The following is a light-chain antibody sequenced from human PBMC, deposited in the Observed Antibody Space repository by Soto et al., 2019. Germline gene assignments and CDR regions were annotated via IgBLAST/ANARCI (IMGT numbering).Light chain of an antibody. V-gene: IGLV2-14*01. CDR2: EVR. J-gene: IGLJ1*01. CDR1: ISDIVSYNY. Sequence: QAVLTQAASVSGSPGQSIPISCTGTISDIVSYNYVAWYQQFPGKTPKLIIYEVRNRPSGVSFRFSGSKYGNTASLTISGLQAEDEADYYCISYRGSDTSYVFGTGTKATVL. CDR3: ISYRGSDTSYV.